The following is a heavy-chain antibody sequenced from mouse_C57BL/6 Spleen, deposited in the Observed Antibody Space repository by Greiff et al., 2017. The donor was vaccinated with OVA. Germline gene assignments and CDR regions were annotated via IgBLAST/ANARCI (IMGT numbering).Heavy chain of an antibody. CDR1: GFTFSSYA. D-gene: IGHD4-1*01. Sequence: EVQRLESGGGLVKPGGSLKLSCAASGFTFSSYAMSWVRQTPEKRLEWVATISDGGSYTYYPDNVKGRFTISRDNAKNNLYLQMSHLKSEDTAMYYCARRTGNAMDYWGQGTSVTVSS. CDR2: ISDGGSYT. J-gene: IGHJ4*01. CDR3: ARRTGNAMDY. V-gene: IGHV5-4*01.